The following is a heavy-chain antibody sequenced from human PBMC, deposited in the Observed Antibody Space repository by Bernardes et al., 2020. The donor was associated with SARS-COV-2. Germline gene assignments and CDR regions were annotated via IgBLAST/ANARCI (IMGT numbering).Heavy chain of an antibody. CDR1: GGSISSYF. D-gene: IGHD1-26*01. CDR2: IYASGST. V-gene: IGHV4-4*07. Sequence: SETLSLTCTVSGGSISSYFWSWVRQPTGKGLEWIGRIYASGSTMYNPSLKSRVTMSVDTSKNQFSLKLSSVTAADTAVYYCTRDQWELEGYWGQGILVTVS. J-gene: IGHJ4*02. CDR3: TRDQWELEGY.